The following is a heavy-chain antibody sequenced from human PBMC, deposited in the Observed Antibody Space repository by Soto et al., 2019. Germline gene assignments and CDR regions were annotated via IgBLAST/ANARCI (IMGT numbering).Heavy chain of an antibody. Sequence: SETLSLTCAVSGGSISSSNWWSWVRQPPGKGLEWIGEIYHSGSTNYNPSLKSRVTISVDKSKNQFSLKLSSVTAADTAVYYCASTDCSSTSCYSYYYYGMDVWGQGTTVTVSS. CDR2: IYHSGST. J-gene: IGHJ6*02. CDR3: ASTDCSSTSCYSYYYYGMDV. CDR1: GGSISSSNW. V-gene: IGHV4-4*02. D-gene: IGHD2-2*01.